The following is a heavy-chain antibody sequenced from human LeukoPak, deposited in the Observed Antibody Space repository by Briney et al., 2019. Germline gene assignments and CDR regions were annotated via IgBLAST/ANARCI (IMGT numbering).Heavy chain of an antibody. J-gene: IGHJ5*02. Sequence: ASVKVSCKASGYTFTSYDINWVRQATGQGLEWMGWMNPNSGNTGYAQKFQGRVTITRNTSISTAYMELSSLRSEDTAVYYCARGVYRRGYCSSTSCYIFSRNWFDPWGQGTLVTVSS. CDR2: MNPNSGNT. CDR3: ARGVYRRGYCSSTSCYIFSRNWFDP. V-gene: IGHV1-8*03. CDR1: GYTFTSYD. D-gene: IGHD2-2*02.